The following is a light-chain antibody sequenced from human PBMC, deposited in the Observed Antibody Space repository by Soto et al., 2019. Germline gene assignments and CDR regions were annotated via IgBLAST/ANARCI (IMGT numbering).Light chain of an antibody. CDR2: DVS. V-gene: IGLV2-14*01. CDR3: NSYTTSSTLDVV. J-gene: IGLJ2*01. CDR1: SSDVGGYNY. Sequence: QSVLTQPASVSGSPGQSITISCTGTSSDVGGYNYVSWYQQHPGKAPKLMIYDVSNRPSGVSNRFSGSKSGNTASLTISGLQAEDEADYYCNSYTTSSTLDVVFGGGTQLTVL.